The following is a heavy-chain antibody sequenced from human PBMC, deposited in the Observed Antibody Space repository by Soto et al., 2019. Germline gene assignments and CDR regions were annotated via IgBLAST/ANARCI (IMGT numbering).Heavy chain of an antibody. V-gene: IGHV1-3*01. Sequence: RFEWMGWINAGNGNTKYSQKFQGRVTITRDTSASTAYMELSSLRSEDTAVYYCARPALYDILTGYYNYWGQGTLVTVSS. CDR3: ARPALYDILTGYYNY. J-gene: IGHJ4*02. CDR2: INAGNGNT. D-gene: IGHD3-9*01.